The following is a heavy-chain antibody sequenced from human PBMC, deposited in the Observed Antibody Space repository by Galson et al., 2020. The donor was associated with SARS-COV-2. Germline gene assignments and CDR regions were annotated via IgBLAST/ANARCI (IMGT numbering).Heavy chain of an antibody. CDR1: NYPFNRDG. CDR2: ISGSNGNT. D-gene: IGHD3-16*01. J-gene: IGHJ2*01. Sequence: ASVKVSCTASNYPFNRDGVSWVRQAPGQGLEWIGWISGSNGNTNYIQKLQGRVTMTTDTSTGTAFMELRSLRFDDTAVYYCARSGRGTYRYFDLWGRGTLVTVSS. V-gene: IGHV1-18*01. CDR3: ARSGRGTYRYFDL.